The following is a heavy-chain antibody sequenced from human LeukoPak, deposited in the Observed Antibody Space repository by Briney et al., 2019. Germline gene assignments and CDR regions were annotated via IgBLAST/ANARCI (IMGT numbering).Heavy chain of an antibody. J-gene: IGHJ4*02. CDR1: GYTFTSYG. V-gene: IGHV1-18*01. D-gene: IGHD6-6*01. CDR2: ISAYNGNT. CDR3: ARSPRPFSSSPYYFDY. Sequence: GASVKVSCKASGYTFTSYGISWVRQAPGQGLEWMGWISAYNGNTNYAQKLQGRVTMTTDTSTSTAYMELRSLRSDDTAVYYCARSPRPFSSSPYYFDYWGQGTLVTVSS.